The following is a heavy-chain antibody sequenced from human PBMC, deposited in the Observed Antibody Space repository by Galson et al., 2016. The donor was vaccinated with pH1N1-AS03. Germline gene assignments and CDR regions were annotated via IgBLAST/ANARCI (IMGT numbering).Heavy chain of an antibody. Sequence: SLRLSCAAFGFTFRIHEMNWVRQAPGKGLEWVSIIYSGGTTYYADSVKGRFIVSRDNSKNTLYLQMNSLRAEDTAVYYCVRDFRWGGNSGYWGQGTLVTVSS. CDR3: VRDFRWGGNSGY. D-gene: IGHD4-23*01. V-gene: IGHV3-66*01. CDR1: GFTFRIHE. CDR2: IYSGGTT. J-gene: IGHJ4*02.